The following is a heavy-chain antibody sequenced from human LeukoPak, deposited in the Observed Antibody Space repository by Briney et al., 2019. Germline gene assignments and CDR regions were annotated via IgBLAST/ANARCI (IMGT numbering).Heavy chain of an antibody. CDR3: AKAAYSTQLEC. CDR1: GFDFGAYE. J-gene: IGHJ4*02. V-gene: IGHV3-53*01. D-gene: IGHD6-13*01. CDR2: IYSGGST. Sequence: GGSLRLSCAASGFDFGAYEMNWVRQAPGKGLEWVSVIYSGGSTYYADSVKGRFTISRDNSKKTVSLQLNSLRADDTAIYYCAKAAYSTQLECWGQGTLVTVSS.